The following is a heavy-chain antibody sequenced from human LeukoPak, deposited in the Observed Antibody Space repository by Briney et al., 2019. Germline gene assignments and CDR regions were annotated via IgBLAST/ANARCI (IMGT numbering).Heavy chain of an antibody. CDR1: GFTFSSYS. J-gene: IGHJ4*02. Sequence: GGSLRLSCAASGFTFSSYSMNWVRQAPGKGLEWVSSISSSSSYIYYADSVKGRFTISRDNAKNSLHLQMNSLRAEDTAVYYCARGWAAAGAGSVDYWGQGTLVTVSS. CDR2: ISSSSSYI. CDR3: ARGWAAAGAGSVDY. V-gene: IGHV3-21*01. D-gene: IGHD6-13*01.